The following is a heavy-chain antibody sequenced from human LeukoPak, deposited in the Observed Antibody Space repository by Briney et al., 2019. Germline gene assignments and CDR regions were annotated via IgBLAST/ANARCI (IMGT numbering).Heavy chain of an antibody. D-gene: IGHD1-26*01. CDR3: ARVNLRGSQYNWFDP. Sequence: SVKVSCKASGGTLNSHIFTWVRQAPGQGLEWMGKITPIIDVSKYAQKFQGRLTITADKSTATVYMELSGLKSEDTAVYYCARVNLRGSQYNWFDPWGQGTLVSVSS. CDR1: GGTLNSHI. J-gene: IGHJ5*02. V-gene: IGHV1-69*02. CDR2: ITPIIDVS.